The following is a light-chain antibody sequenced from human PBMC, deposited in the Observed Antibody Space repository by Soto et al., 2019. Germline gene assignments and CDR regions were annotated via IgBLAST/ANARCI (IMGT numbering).Light chain of an antibody. Sequence: DIQMTQSPSTLSASVGDRVTITCRASQSISSWLAWYQQKPGKAPKLLIYKASNLESGVPSRFSGSGSGTEFTLTISSLQPDDFVIYYCQQYDTYTTFGQGTKVEIK. J-gene: IGKJ1*01. V-gene: IGKV1-5*03. CDR2: KAS. CDR1: QSISSW. CDR3: QQYDTYTT.